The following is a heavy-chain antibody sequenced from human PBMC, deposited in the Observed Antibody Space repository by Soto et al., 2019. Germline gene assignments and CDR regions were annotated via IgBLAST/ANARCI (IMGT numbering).Heavy chain of an antibody. D-gene: IGHD6-19*01. CDR1: GFTFSSYS. J-gene: IGHJ5*02. CDR2: ISSSSSTI. V-gene: IGHV3-48*02. CDR3: ARERYSSGLNWFDP. Sequence: QPGGSLRLSCAASGFTFSSYSMNWVRQAPGKGLEWVSYISSSSSTIYYADSVKGRFTISRDNAKNSLYLQMNSLRDEDTAVYYCARERYSSGLNWFDPWGQGTLVTVSS.